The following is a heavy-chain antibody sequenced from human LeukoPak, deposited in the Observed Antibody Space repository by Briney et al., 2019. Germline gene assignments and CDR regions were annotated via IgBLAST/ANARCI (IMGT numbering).Heavy chain of an antibody. V-gene: IGHV1-18*01. Sequence: ASVKVSCKASGYTFTSYGISWVRQAPGQGLEWMGWISAYNGNTNYAQKLQGRVTMTTDTSTSTAYMELRSLRSDDTAVYYCARDSQYYDFWSGNWFGPWGQGTLVTVSS. CDR2: ISAYNGNT. J-gene: IGHJ5*02. CDR3: ARDSQYYDFWSGNWFGP. D-gene: IGHD3-3*01. CDR1: GYTFTSYG.